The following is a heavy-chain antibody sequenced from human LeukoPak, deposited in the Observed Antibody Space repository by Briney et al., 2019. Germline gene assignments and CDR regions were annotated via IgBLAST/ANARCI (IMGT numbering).Heavy chain of an antibody. V-gene: IGHV1-2*02. CDR2: INPNSGGT. CDR3: ARIGNSGGSGRVRGAFDI. D-gene: IGHD3-10*01. Sequence: ASVKVSCKASGYTFTDYCMDWVRQVPGQGLEWMGWINPNSGGTNYAQKLQGRVTMTRDTSTSTVYMELSSLRSEDTAVYYCARIGNSGGSGRVRGAFDIWGQGTMVTVSS. J-gene: IGHJ3*02. CDR1: GYTFTDYC.